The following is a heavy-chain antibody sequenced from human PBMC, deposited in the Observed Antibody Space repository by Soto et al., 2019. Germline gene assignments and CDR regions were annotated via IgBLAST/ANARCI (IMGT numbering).Heavy chain of an antibody. D-gene: IGHD5-12*01. CDR2: IIPILGIA. V-gene: IGHV1-69*02. CDR3: ARGGDKWLRRRWFDP. Sequence: GASVKVSCKASGGTFSSYTISWVRQAPGQGLEWMGRIIPILGIANYAQKFQGRVTITADKSTSTAYMELSSLRSEDTAVYYCARGGDKWLRRRWFDPWGQGTLVTVSS. J-gene: IGHJ5*02. CDR1: GGTFSSYT.